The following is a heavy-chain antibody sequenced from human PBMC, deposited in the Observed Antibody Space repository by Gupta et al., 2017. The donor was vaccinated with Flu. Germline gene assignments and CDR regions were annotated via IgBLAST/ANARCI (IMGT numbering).Heavy chain of an antibody. CDR2: MSGKSGSI. J-gene: IGHJ6*03. Sequence: YAMHWVRQAPGKGLEWVSGMSGKSGSIGYVDSVKGRFTSARDNAKNSLYRQMKRLRAEDTVWDEGAKSGDSSLYDYRDVGGKGTTV. CDR3: AKSGDSSLYDYRDV. V-gene: IGHV3-9*01. CDR1: YA. D-gene: IGHD3-22*01.